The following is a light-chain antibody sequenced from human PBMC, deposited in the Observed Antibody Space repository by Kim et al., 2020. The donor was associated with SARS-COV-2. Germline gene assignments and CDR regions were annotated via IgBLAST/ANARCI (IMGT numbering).Light chain of an antibody. V-gene: IGLV2-11*01. CDR1: NHDVGDYDY. CDR3: CSYAGNYKVV. J-gene: IGLJ2*01. Sequence: PAVTISFTGTNHDVGDYDYVSWYRHHPGTAPILMIYHVNKRPSVVPDRFSGSKSGNTASLTISGLQAEDEADYYCCSYAGNYKVVFGGGTQLTVL. CDR2: HVN.